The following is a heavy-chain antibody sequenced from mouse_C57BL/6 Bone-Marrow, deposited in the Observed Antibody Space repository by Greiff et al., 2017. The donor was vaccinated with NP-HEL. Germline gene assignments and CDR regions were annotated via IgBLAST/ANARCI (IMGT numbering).Heavy chain of an antibody. V-gene: IGHV1-64*01. D-gene: IGHD2-4*01. CDR1: GYTFTSYW. CDR3: AIFYYDYSYYFDY. Sequence: QVQLQQPGAELVKPGASVKLSCKASGYTFTSYWMHWVKQRPGQGLEWIGMIHPNSGSTNYNEKFKSKATLTVDKSSSTAYMQLSSLTSEDSAVYYFAIFYYDYSYYFDYWGQGTTLTVSS. J-gene: IGHJ2*01. CDR2: IHPNSGST.